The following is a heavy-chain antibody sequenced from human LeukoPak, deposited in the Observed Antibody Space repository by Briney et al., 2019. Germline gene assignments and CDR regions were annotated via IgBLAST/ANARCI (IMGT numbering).Heavy chain of an antibody. CDR3: ARPTWLGYCSGGNCYLDY. V-gene: IGHV3-11*04. CDR1: GFTFSDCY. D-gene: IGHD2-15*01. Sequence: GGSLRLSCAAPGFTFSDCYMSWIRQAPGKGLEWVSYIGGSGSPIYYADSVKGRFTLSRDNAKNSLYLHMNSLRVEDTAVYYCARPTWLGYCSGGNCYLDYWGQGTLVTVSS. CDR2: IGGSGSPI. J-gene: IGHJ4*02.